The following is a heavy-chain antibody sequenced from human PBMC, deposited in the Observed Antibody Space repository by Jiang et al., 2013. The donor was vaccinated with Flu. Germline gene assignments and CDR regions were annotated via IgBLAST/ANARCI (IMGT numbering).Heavy chain of an antibody. D-gene: IGHD3-22*01. CDR2: IYYSGST. CDR1: GGSISSYY. CDR3: ARGDYYDSSGQAVDY. J-gene: IGHJ4*02. V-gene: IGHV4-59*01. Sequence: GLVKPSETLSLTCTVSGGSISSYYWSWIRQPPGKGLEWIGYIYYSGSTNYNPSLKSRVTVSVDTSKNQFSLKLSSVTAADTAVYYCARGDYYDSSGQAVDYWGQGTLVT.